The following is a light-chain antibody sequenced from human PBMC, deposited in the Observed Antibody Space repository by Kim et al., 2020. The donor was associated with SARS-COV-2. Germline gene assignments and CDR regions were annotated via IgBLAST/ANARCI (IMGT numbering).Light chain of an antibody. Sequence: SYELTQPPSVSVSPGQTASISCSGDKLGDKYACWYQQRPGQSPVLVIYEDTRRRSGIPERFSGSTSGNTATLTISGTQAMDEADYYCQAWDRTTVIFGGGTKLTV. J-gene: IGLJ2*01. CDR2: EDT. V-gene: IGLV3-1*01. CDR1: KLGDKY. CDR3: QAWDRTTVI.